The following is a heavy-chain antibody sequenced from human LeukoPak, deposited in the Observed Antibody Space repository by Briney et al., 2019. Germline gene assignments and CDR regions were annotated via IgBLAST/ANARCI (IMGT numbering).Heavy chain of an antibody. CDR3: ARGRRGSARPFDY. J-gene: IGHJ4*02. CDR2: MFYSGTT. V-gene: IGHV4-39*07. D-gene: IGHD6-6*01. CDR1: GGSISSSGKY. Sequence: SETLSLTCTVSGGSISSSGKYGAWIRQPPGKGLEWMGSMFYSGTTYYNPSLKSRVTISVDTSKNQFSLKLSSVTAADTAVYYCARGRRGSARPFDYWGQGTLVTVSS.